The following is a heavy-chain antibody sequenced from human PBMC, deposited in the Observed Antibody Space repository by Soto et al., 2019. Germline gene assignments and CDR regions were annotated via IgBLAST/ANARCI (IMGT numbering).Heavy chain of an antibody. D-gene: IGHD2-2*01. V-gene: IGHV2-5*01. J-gene: IGHJ3*01. CDR3: VRGLATMPVFAFDV. CDR2: IYWNDDE. CDR1: GILLSASGVG. Sequence: SGPPLPHLTRLLTLPCSLSGILLSASGVGVGWLCQPPGKALEWLALIYWNDDEHYNQSLKGRLSNTKNTSKDQAIMTMTNMDTVVTATYYSVRGLATMPVFAFDVWGQGTMVTVSS.